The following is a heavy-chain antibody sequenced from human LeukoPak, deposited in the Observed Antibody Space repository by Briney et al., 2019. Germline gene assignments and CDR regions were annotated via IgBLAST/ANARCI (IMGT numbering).Heavy chain of an antibody. CDR3: ARDNDYYDLHY. Sequence: GSLRLSCAASAFSVSSNYMSWVRQAPGKGLEWVSLIYIDGRTFYADSVKGRFTISRDTSKNTVYLQMNSLRPEDTAVYYCARDNDYYDLHYWGQGTLVTVSS. CDR1: AFSVSSNY. J-gene: IGHJ4*02. CDR2: IYIDGRT. V-gene: IGHV3-53*01. D-gene: IGHD3-22*01.